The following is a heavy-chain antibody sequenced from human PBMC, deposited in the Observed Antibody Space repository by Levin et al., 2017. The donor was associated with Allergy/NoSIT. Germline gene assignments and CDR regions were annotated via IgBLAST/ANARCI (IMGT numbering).Heavy chain of an antibody. J-gene: IGHJ3*02. CDR3: AKAVFSGPEPNAFDI. CDR1: GFTFDDYA. CDR2: ISWNSGSI. D-gene: IGHD6-19*01. Sequence: PGGSLRLSCAASGFTFDDYAMHWVRQAPGKGLEWVSGISWNSGSIGYADSVKGRFTISRDNAKNSLYLQMNSLRAEDTALYYCAKAVFSGPEPNAFDIWGQGTMVTVSS. V-gene: IGHV3-9*01.